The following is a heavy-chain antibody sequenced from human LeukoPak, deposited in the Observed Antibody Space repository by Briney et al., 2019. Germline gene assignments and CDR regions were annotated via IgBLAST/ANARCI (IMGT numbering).Heavy chain of an antibody. CDR3: ARGPRITIFGVVTTRNWFDP. J-gene: IGHJ5*02. V-gene: IGHV3-7*01. Sequence: GGSLRLSCAASGFTFSSYWISWVRQAPGKGLEWVANIKQDGSEKYYVDSVKGRFTISRDNAKNSLYLQMNSLRAEDTAVYYCARGPRITIFGVVTTRNWFDPWGQGTLVTVSS. CDR1: GFTFSSYW. D-gene: IGHD3-3*01. CDR2: IKQDGSEK.